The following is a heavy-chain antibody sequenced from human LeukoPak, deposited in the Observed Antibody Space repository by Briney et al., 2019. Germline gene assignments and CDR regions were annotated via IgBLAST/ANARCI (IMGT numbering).Heavy chain of an antibody. CDR3: ASSGIAVAESFDY. CDR1: GGSFSGYY. V-gene: IGHV4-59*01. D-gene: IGHD6-19*01. J-gene: IGHJ4*02. Sequence: SETLSLTCAVYGGSFSGYYWSWIRQPPGKGLEWIGYIYYSGSTNYNPSLKSRVTISVDTSKNQFSLKLSSVTAADTAVYYCASSGIAVAESFDYWGQGTLVTVSS. CDR2: IYYSGST.